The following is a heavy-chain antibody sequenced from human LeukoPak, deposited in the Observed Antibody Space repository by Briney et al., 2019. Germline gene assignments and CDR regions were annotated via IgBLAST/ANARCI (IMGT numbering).Heavy chain of an antibody. CDR1: GFTFSTYW. J-gene: IGHJ4*02. V-gene: IGHV3-7*04. CDR3: ARGLLAAAGIDY. D-gene: IGHD6-13*01. CDR2: IKQDGSEK. Sequence: GGSLRLSCAASGFTFSTYWMSWVRQAPGKGLEWVANIKQDGSEKNHVDYVKGRFTISRDNAKNSLYLQMNSLRAEDTAVYYCARGLLAAAGIDYWGQGALVTVSS.